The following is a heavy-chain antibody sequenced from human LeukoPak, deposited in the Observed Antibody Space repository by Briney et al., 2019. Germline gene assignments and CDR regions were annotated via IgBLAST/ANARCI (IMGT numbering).Heavy chain of an antibody. CDR2: IYTSGST. CDR3: ARDSGGDDAFDI. D-gene: IGHD3-10*01. Sequence: SETLSLTCAVYGGSFSGYYWSWIRQPAGKGLEWIGRIYTSGSTNYNPSLKSRVTMSVDTSKNQFSLKLSSVTAADTAVYYCARDSGGDDAFDIWGQGTMVTVSS. J-gene: IGHJ3*02. V-gene: IGHV4-4*07. CDR1: GGSFSGYY.